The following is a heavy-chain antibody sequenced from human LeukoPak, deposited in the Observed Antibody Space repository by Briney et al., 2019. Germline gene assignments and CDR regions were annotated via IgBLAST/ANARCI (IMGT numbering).Heavy chain of an antibody. V-gene: IGHV3-21*01. J-gene: IGHJ4*02. CDR1: GFTFSSYS. CDR3: ARALDSSGYYFDY. Sequence: GGSLRLSCAASGFTFSSYSMNWVRQAPGKGLEWVSSISSSSSYIYYADSVKGRFTISRDNAKNSLYLQVNSLRAEDTAVYYCARALDSSGYYFDYWGQGTLVTVSS. CDR2: ISSSSSYI. D-gene: IGHD3-22*01.